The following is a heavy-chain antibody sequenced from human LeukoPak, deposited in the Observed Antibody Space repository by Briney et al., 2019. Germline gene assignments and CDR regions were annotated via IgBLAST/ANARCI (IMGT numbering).Heavy chain of an antibody. J-gene: IGHJ4*02. D-gene: IGHD3-22*01. CDR2: ISSSSSYI. CDR3: ARDPDSSGYCDY. CDR1: GFTFSSYA. V-gene: IGHV3-21*01. Sequence: GGSLRLSCAASGFTFSSYAMSWVRQAPGKGLEWVSSISSSSSYIYYADSVKGRFTISRDNAKNSLYLQMNSLRAEDTAVYYCARDPDSSGYCDYWGQGTLVTVSS.